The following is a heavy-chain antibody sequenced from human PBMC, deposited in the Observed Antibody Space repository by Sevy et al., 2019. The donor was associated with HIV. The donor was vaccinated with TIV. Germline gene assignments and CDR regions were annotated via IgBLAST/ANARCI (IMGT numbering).Heavy chain of an antibody. CDR2: ISGSGGST. J-gene: IGHJ3*02. V-gene: IGHV3-23*01. Sequence: GGSLRLSCAASGFTFSSYAMSWVRQAPGKGLEWVSAISGSGGSTYYADSVKGRFTISRDNSKNTLYLQMNSLRAEDTAVYYCAKGVIVGATRGDAFDIWGQGTVVTVSS. CDR3: AKGVIVGATRGDAFDI. CDR1: GFTFSSYA. D-gene: IGHD1-26*01.